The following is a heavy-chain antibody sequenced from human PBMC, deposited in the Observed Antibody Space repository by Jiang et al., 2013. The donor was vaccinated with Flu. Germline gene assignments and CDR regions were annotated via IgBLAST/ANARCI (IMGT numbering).Heavy chain of an antibody. D-gene: IGHD3-10*01. CDR2: IDTNTGHP. CDR1: GYTFTNYA. V-gene: IGHV7-4-1*02. Sequence: QSGSELKKPGASVKVSCKASGYTFTNYAVNWVRQAPGQGLEWMAWIDTNTGHPTYAPGFTGRFVVSLDTSVGTAYLQISSLKADDTAVYYCARDATMVRGVKRLDFWGQGTLVTVSS. J-gene: IGHJ4*02. CDR3: ARDATMVRGVKRLDF.